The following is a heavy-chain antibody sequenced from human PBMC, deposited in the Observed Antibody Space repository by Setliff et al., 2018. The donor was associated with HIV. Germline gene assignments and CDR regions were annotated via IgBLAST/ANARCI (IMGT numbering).Heavy chain of an antibody. J-gene: IGHJ4*02. Sequence: SETLSLTCTVSYGSISGHYWTWIRQPPGKGLEWIGYIHHSGGTQYNPSLMSRLTMSVDSSKNQFSLSLSSVTAADTAVYYCARLPDINSWPLDYWARGTLVTVSS. V-gene: IGHV4-59*11. CDR2: IHHSGGT. D-gene: IGHD6-13*01. CDR3: ARLPDINSWPLDY. CDR1: YGSISGHY.